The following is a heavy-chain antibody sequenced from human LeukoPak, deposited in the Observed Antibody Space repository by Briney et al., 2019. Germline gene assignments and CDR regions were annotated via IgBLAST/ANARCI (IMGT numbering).Heavy chain of an antibody. Sequence: GASVKVSCKASGYTFSDYFIHWVRQAPGQGPEWAVWISPSSGDTEYAQKFRGRVTMTRDTSIKTAYMELTGLTSDDTAVYYCARWTPSMKSGYDFEFWGQGTLVTVSS. V-gene: IGHV1-2*02. J-gene: IGHJ4*02. CDR3: ARWTPSMKSGYDFEF. D-gene: IGHD5-12*01. CDR2: ISPSSGDT. CDR1: GYTFSDYF.